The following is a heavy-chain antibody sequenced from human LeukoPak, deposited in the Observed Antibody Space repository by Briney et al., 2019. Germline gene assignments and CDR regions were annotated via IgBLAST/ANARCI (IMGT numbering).Heavy chain of an antibody. CDR3: ARGHLTSCTNNNCLSRGIDY. Sequence: QPGGSLRLSCAASGFTFSSYGMNWVRQAPGKGLEYVSGISSNGYSKFYATSVRGRFTISRDNSKTTLYLQMGSLKPEDMAVYYCARGHLTSCTNNNCLSRGIDYWGQGALVTVSS. CDR1: GFTFSSYG. CDR2: ISSNGYSK. J-gene: IGHJ4*02. D-gene: IGHD2-8*01. V-gene: IGHV3-64*01.